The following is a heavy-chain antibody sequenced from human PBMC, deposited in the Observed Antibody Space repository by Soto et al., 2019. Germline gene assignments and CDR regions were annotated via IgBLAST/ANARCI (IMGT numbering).Heavy chain of an antibody. CDR1: GFTFSSYS. D-gene: IGHD3-9*01. J-gene: IGHJ4*02. V-gene: IGHV3-48*02. CDR3: ARGEGYDILTGYYNHRSFDY. CDR2: ISSSSSTI. Sequence: PGGSLRLSCAASGFTFSSYSMNWVRQAPGKGLEWVSYISSSSSTIYYADTVKGQFTISRDNAKNSMYLQINSLRDEDTAVYYCARGEGYDILTGYYNHRSFDYWGQGTLVTVSS.